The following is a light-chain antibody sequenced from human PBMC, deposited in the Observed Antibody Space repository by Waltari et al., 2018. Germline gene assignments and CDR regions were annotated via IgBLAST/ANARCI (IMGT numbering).Light chain of an antibody. V-gene: IGKV1-5*01. CDR1: QSISSW. J-gene: IGKJ1*01. Sequence: DIQMTQSPSTLSTSVVARVPITCRASQSISSWLAWYQQKPGKAPKLLIYDASSLKSGVPSRFSGSGSGTEFTLTISSLQPDDFATYYCQQYNSYWTFGQGTKVEIK. CDR3: QQYNSYWT. CDR2: DAS.